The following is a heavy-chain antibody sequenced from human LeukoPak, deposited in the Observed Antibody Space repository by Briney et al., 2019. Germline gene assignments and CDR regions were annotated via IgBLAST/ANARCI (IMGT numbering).Heavy chain of an antibody. D-gene: IGHD3-3*01. J-gene: IGHJ3*01. CDR2: ISGDGRDI. V-gene: IGHV3-23*01. Sequence: GGSLRLSCAASAFTLSSYGMSWVRQAPGKGLEWVSAISGDGRDIFYADAVKGRFTISRDNSKNTLYLQMNSLRDEDTALYYCAIHGGGTIRIEAFDVWGQGTMVTTSS. CDR3: AIHGGGTIRIEAFDV. CDR1: AFTLSSYG.